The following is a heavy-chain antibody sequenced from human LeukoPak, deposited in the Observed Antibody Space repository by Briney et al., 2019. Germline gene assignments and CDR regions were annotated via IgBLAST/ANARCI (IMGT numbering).Heavy chain of an antibody. CDR1: GFTFSSYG. CDR2: IWYDGSNK. V-gene: IGHV3-33*01. CDR3: ARDHMSPGGGFDY. J-gene: IGHJ4*02. D-gene: IGHD3-16*01. Sequence: GRSLRLSCAASGFTFSSYGMHWVRQAPGKGLEWVAVIWYDGSNKYYADSVKGRFTISRDNSKNTLYLQMNSLRAEDTAVYYCARDHMSPGGGFDYWGQGTLVTVSS.